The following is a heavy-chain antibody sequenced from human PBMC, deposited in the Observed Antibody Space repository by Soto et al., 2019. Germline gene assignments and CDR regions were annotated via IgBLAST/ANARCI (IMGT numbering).Heavy chain of an antibody. CDR1: GGSIYTGGYY. Sequence: QVQLQESGPGLVKPSETLSLTCTVSGGSIYTGGYYWSWIRQHPGKGLEWIGYIYYSGSTNYNPSLKSRVTISVDTSKNQFSLKLSSVTAADTAVYYCARANLRPPAAILGWFDPWGQGTLVTVSS. CDR3: ARANLRPPAAILGWFDP. CDR2: IYYSGST. D-gene: IGHD2-2*02. J-gene: IGHJ5*02. V-gene: IGHV4-61*08.